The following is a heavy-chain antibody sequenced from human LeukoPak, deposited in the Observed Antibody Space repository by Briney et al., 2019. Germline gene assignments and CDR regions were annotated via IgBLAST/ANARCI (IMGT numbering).Heavy chain of an antibody. J-gene: IGHJ3*02. Sequence: SETLSLTCTVSGGSISSSTYYWGWIRQPPGMGLEWIGSIYHSGSTYYNPSLKSRVTISVDTSKNQFSLKLSSVTAADTAVYYCARDLSHYDSSVWDAFDIWGQGTMVTVSS. CDR1: GGSISSSTYY. CDR2: IYHSGST. CDR3: ARDLSHYDSSVWDAFDI. V-gene: IGHV4-39*07. D-gene: IGHD3-22*01.